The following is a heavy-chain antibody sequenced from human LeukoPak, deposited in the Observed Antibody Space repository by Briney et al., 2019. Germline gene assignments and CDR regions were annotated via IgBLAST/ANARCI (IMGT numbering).Heavy chain of an antibody. V-gene: IGHV3-21*01. J-gene: IGHJ4*02. Sequence: GGSLRLSCAASGFTFSSYSMNWVRQAPGKGLEWVSSISSSSSYICYADSVKGRFTISRDNAKNSLYLQMNSLRAEDTAVYYCARDSPRDGYNFWGQGTLVTVSS. CDR3: ARDSPRDGYNF. CDR1: GFTFSSYS. CDR2: ISSSSSYI. D-gene: IGHD5-24*01.